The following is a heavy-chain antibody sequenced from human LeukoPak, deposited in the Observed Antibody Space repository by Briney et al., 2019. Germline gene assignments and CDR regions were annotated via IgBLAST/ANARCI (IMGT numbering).Heavy chain of an antibody. J-gene: IGHJ3*02. Sequence: SETLSLTCTVSGGSLSSYYWSWIRQPPGKGLEWIGYIYYSGSTYYNPSLKSRVTISVDTSKNQFSLKLSSVTAADTAVYYCARGQVDSSGYYLDAFDIWGQGTMVTVSS. D-gene: IGHD3-22*01. V-gene: IGHV4-30-4*08. CDR1: GGSLSSYY. CDR2: IYYSGST. CDR3: ARGQVDSSGYYLDAFDI.